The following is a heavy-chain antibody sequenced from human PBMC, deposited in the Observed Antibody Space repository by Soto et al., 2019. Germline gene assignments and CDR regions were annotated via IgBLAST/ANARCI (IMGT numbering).Heavy chain of an antibody. CDR1: GGTFSSRA. V-gene: IGHV1-69*01. Sequence: QVQLVQSGPEVKKTGTSVKVSCKASGGTFSSRAISWVRQAPGQGLEWMGGIIPVFGRVNYAEKFQDRVTFTADESTGTVYSELSSLRSEETALYYCANSRGGTFLGYHGMDIWGQGTTVSVSS. CDR3: ANSRGGTFLGYHGMDI. J-gene: IGHJ6*02. CDR2: IIPVFGRV. D-gene: IGHD3-16*01.